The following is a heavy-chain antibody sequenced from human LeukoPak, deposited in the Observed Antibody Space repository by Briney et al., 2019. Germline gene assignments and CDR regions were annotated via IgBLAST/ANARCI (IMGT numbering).Heavy chain of an antibody. D-gene: IGHD5-18*01. V-gene: IGHV3-30*04. CDR2: ISYDGSNK. CDR3: AKEGYNYGYGLFDY. CDR1: GFTFSSYA. Sequence: GGSLRLSCAASGFTFSSYAMHWVRQAPGKGLEWVAVISYDGSNKYYADSVKGRFTISRDNSKNTLYLQMNSLRPEDTAVYYCAKEGYNYGYGLFDYWGQGTLVTVSS. J-gene: IGHJ4*02.